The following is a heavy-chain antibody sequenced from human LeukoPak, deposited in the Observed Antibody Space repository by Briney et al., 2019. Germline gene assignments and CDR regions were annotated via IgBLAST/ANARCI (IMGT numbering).Heavy chain of an antibody. CDR2: ISYDGSKN. CDR3: AKDVQSTPYYYYGLDV. D-gene: IGHD2-15*01. Sequence: GGSLRLSCAASGFTFSSYDMHWVRQAPGKGLEWVAVISYDGSKNYYGDSVKGRFTISRDNSKNTLYLQMNSLRAEDTAAYYCAKDVQSTPYYYYGLDVWGQGTTVTVSS. CDR1: GFTFSSYD. J-gene: IGHJ6*02. V-gene: IGHV3-30*18.